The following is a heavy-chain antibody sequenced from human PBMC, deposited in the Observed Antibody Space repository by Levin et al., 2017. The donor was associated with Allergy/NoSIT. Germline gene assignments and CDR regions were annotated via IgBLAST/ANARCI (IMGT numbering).Heavy chain of an antibody. CDR3: ARVVEGIVVVVAATPWYFDY. J-gene: IGHJ4*02. Sequence: PGGSLRLSCAASGFTFSDYYMSWIRQAPGKGLEWVSYISSSSSYTNYADSVKGRFTISRDNAKNSLYLQMNSLRAEDTAVYYCARVVEGIVVVVAATPWYFDYWGQGTLVTVSS. V-gene: IGHV3-11*06. D-gene: IGHD2-15*01. CDR2: ISSSSSYT. CDR1: GFTFSDYY.